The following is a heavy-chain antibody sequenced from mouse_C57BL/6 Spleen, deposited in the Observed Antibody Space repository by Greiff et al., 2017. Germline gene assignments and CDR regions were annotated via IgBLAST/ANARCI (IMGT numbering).Heavy chain of an antibody. CDR3: ARPYGNQYYYAMDY. J-gene: IGHJ4*01. D-gene: IGHD2-1*01. CDR2: IYPRSGNT. CDR1: GYTFTSYG. V-gene: IGHV1-81*01. Sequence: QVQLKESGAELARPGASVKLSCKASGYTFTSYGISWVKQRTGQGLEWIGEIYPRSGNTYYNEKFKGKATLTADKSSSTAYMELRSLTSEDSAVYFCARPYGNQYYYAMDYWGQGTSVTVSS.